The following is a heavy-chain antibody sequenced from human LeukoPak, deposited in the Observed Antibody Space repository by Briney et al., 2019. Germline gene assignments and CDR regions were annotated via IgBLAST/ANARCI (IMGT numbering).Heavy chain of an antibody. Sequence: GGSLRLSCAASGFTFSSYDMHWVRQAPGKGLEWVAVISYDGSNKYYADSVKGRFTISRDNSKNTLYLQMNSLRAEDTAVYYCAKDWFLFDYWGQGTLVTVSS. J-gene: IGHJ4*02. V-gene: IGHV3-30*18. D-gene: IGHD3-10*01. CDR2: ISYDGSNK. CDR1: GFTFSSYD. CDR3: AKDWFLFDY.